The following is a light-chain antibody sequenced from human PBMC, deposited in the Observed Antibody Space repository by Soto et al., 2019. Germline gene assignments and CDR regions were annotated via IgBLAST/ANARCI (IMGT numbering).Light chain of an antibody. CDR1: SSNIGAVYD. CDR3: QSYDSSLSAYV. V-gene: IGLV1-40*01. J-gene: IGLJ1*01. CDR2: RNN. Sequence: QSVLTQPPSVSGAPGQSVTISCTWSSSNIGAVYDVHWYQQLPGTAPKLLIFRNNNRPSGVPDRFSGSKSGTSASLAITGLQAEDEADYYCQSYDSSLSAYVFATGTKVTVL.